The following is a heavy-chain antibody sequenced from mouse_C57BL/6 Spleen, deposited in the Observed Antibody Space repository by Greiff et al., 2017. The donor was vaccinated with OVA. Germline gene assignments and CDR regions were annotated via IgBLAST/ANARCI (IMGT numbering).Heavy chain of an antibody. J-gene: IGHJ3*01. CDR1: GYSFTGYY. Sequence: VQLQQSGPELVKPGASVKISCKASGYSFTGYYMNWVKQSPEKSLEWIGEINPSTGGTTYNQKFKAKATLTVDKSSSTAYMQLKSLTSEDSAVYYCARGGDYYGSSLAYWGQGTLVTVSA. CDR2: INPSTGGT. D-gene: IGHD1-1*01. CDR3: ARGGDYYGSSLAY. V-gene: IGHV1-42*01.